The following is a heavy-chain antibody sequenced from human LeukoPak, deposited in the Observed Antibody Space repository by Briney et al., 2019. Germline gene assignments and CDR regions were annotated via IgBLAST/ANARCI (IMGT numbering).Heavy chain of an antibody. J-gene: IGHJ3*02. D-gene: IGHD1-26*01. Sequence: PGGSLRLSCAASGFTFSNYSMHWVRQAPGKGLGWVSPIIGDGGITNYADSLNGRFTISRDNSKNTLYLQMNSLKAEDTAVYYCAKSYSGSCLCDSFDIWGQGTMVTVSS. CDR1: GFTFSNYS. CDR3: AKSYSGSCLCDSFDI. CDR2: IIGDGGIT. V-gene: IGHV3-74*01.